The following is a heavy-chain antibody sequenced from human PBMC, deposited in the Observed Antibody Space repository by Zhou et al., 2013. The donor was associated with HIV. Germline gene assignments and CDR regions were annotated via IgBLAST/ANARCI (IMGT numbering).Heavy chain of an antibody. CDR3: ARDPFRPQSVTSIVGPFDY. Sequence: QVHLVQSGTEVKKPGSSVRVPCKTSGGTFTGYAITWVRQAPGQGLQWMGKIIPFVGTVIYAEKFKGRVTITADEFTTTAYMDLGSLTSDDTAVYYCARDPFRPQSVTSIVGPFDYWGQGTLVTVSS. J-gene: IGHJ4*02. V-gene: IGHV1-69*11. D-gene: IGHD3-3*01. CDR2: IIPFVGTV. CDR1: GGTFTGYA.